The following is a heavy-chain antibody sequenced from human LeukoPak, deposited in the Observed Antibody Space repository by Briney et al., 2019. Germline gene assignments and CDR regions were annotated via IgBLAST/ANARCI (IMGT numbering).Heavy chain of an antibody. CDR1: GRAISSYY. V-gene: IGHV4-59*08. Sequence: SETLSLTCTVSGRAISSYYGSWIRQPPGKGLEWIGYIYYSGSTNYNPSLKSRVTISVDTSRNQFSLKLSSVTAADTAVYYCTRAHSSIAVAGALSFDYWGQGTLVTVSS. CDR3: TRAHSSIAVAGALSFDY. CDR2: IYYSGST. J-gene: IGHJ4*02. D-gene: IGHD6-19*01.